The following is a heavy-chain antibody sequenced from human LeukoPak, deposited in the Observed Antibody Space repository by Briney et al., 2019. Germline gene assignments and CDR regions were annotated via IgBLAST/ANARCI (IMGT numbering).Heavy chain of an antibody. D-gene: IGHD5-18*01. J-gene: IGHJ3*02. CDR3: ARDRYGFSGGAFDI. V-gene: IGHV3-53*01. Sequence: SVGFLRLSCAASGFTVSSNYISWVRQAPGKGLEWVSVIYSGGTTYYADSVKGRFTISRDNSNNTLYLQMNSLRAEDTAVYYCARDRYGFSGGAFDIWGQGTMVSVSS. CDR1: GFTVSSNY. CDR2: IYSGGTT.